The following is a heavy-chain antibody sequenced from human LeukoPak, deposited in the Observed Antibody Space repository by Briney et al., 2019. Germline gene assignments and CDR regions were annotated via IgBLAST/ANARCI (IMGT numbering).Heavy chain of an antibody. Sequence: GGSLGLSCTASGCIFSDFSMTWVRQAPGKGLEWVANIKHDASEKYYAESMRGRVTISRDNAKNSLYLQIDSLTTEDTAIYFCARHNYYQFDYWGQGTLVTASS. CDR3: ARHNYYQFDY. J-gene: IGHJ4*02. CDR2: IKHDASEK. CDR1: GCIFSDFS. V-gene: IGHV3-7*01. D-gene: IGHD1-1*01.